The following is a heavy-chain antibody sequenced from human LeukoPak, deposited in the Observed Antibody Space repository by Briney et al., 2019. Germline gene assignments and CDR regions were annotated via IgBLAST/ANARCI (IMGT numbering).Heavy chain of an antibody. CDR1: GGSFSRYY. CDR2: INHSGST. J-gene: IGHJ5*02. CDR3: ARFVRVVRNWFDP. Sequence: PSETLSLTCAVYGGSFSRYYWSWIRQPPGKGLEWIGEINHSGSTNYNPSLKSRVTISVDTSKNQFSLKLSSVTAADTAVYYCARFVRVVRNWFDPWGQGTLVTVSS. V-gene: IGHV4-34*01. D-gene: IGHD3-22*01.